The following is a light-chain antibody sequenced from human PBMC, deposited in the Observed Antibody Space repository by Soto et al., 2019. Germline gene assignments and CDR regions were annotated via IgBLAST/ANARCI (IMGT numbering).Light chain of an antibody. J-gene: IGKJ3*01. CDR2: DAS. Sequence: DIQMTQSPSTLSASVGDRVTITCRASQSISSWLAWYQQKPGKAPKLLIYDASSLESGVPSRFSGSGSGTEFTLTISSLQPDDFATYYCQQYNRYPFTFGPGTKVDI. CDR1: QSISSW. CDR3: QQYNRYPFT. V-gene: IGKV1-5*01.